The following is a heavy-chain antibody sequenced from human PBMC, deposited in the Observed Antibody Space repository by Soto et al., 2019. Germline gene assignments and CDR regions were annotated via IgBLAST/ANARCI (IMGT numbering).Heavy chain of an antibody. CDR2: IIPILGIA. CDR3: SRWGDYVIDY. Sequence: QVQLVQSGAEVKKPGSSVKVSCKASGGTFSSYTISWVRQAPGQGLEWMGRIIPILGIANYAQKFQGRVTITSDKSTSTAYMELSSLRSEDTAVYYCSRWGDYVIDYWGQGTLVTVSS. CDR1: GGTFSSYT. D-gene: IGHD4-17*01. J-gene: IGHJ4*02. V-gene: IGHV1-69*02.